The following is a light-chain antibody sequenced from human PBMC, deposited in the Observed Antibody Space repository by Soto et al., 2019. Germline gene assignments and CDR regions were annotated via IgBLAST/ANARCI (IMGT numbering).Light chain of an antibody. Sequence: AIQMTQSPSSLSASVGDRVTITCRASQGITNDLGWYQQKPGTAPKLLIYAASSLHSGVPSRFSGSGSGTDFTLTISSLQPEDFATYYCLQDYNYPWTFGQGTKVEIK. CDR2: AAS. CDR1: QGITND. J-gene: IGKJ1*01. CDR3: LQDYNYPWT. V-gene: IGKV1-6*01.